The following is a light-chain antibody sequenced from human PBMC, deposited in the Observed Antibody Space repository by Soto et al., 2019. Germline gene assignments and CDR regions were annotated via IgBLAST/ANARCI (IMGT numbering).Light chain of an antibody. Sequence: DIKLTQSTSSLSASVGDRVTITCRASLRISNYLNWYQQKPGKAPKLLIYGASTLQSGVPSRFSGSGSGTDFTLTITNLQPEDSATYFCQQSHSTPHTFGGWTKLEI. J-gene: IGKJ4*01. CDR1: LRISNY. V-gene: IGKV1-39*01. CDR2: GAS. CDR3: QQSHSTPHT.